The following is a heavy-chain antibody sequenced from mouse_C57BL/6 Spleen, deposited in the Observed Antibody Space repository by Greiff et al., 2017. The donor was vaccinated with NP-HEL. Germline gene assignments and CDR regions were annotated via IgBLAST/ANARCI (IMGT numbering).Heavy chain of an antibody. J-gene: IGHJ4*01. Sequence: QVQLQQPGAELVKPGASVKSSCKASGYTFTSYWMHWVKQRPGQGLEWIGMIHPNSGSTNYNEKFKSKATLTVDKSSSTAYMQLSSLTSEDSAVYYCARRTYGSSQYYYAMDYWGQGTSVTVSS. V-gene: IGHV1-64*01. CDR3: ARRTYGSSQYYYAMDY. CDR1: GYTFTSYW. D-gene: IGHD1-1*01. CDR2: IHPNSGST.